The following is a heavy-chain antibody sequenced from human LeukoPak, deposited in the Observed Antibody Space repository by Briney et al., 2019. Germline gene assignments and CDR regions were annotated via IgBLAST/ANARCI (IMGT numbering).Heavy chain of an antibody. J-gene: IGHJ3*02. CDR2: ISSSGNT. Sequence: SETLSLTCTVSGGSISSSNYYWGWVRQPPGKGLEYIGTISSSGNTFYNPSLKSRVTISVDTSNNQVSLKLSSVTAADTAVYYCARLTPPGSSWYWSSFHIWGQGTMVIVSS. V-gene: IGHV4-39*01. CDR3: ARLTPPGSSWYWSSFHI. CDR1: GGSISSSNYY. D-gene: IGHD6-13*01.